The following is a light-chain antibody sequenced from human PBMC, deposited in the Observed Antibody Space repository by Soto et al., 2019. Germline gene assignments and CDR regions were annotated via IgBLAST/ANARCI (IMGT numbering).Light chain of an antibody. Sequence: IEMTPSPSRLSASLSARVTIICRAIQSISNWLAWYQQKPGTAPKVLIYHASNLQSGVPSRFSGSGSGTEFTLTISSLQPDDFATYYCQQYNSYSFGQGTKV. V-gene: IGKV1-5*02. CDR1: QSISNW. CDR2: HAS. CDR3: QQYNSYS. J-gene: IGKJ1*01.